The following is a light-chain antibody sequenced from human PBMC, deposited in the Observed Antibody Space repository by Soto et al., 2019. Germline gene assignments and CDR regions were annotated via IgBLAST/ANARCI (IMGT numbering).Light chain of an antibody. Sequence: QSVLTQPASVFGSPGQSITISCTGTSSDVGSYNLVSWYQQHPGKAPKLIIYEGTKRPSGVSNRFSGSKSGNTASLTISGLQAEDEADYYCCSYATTHTWMFGGGTKLTV. CDR1: SSDVGSYNL. V-gene: IGLV2-23*01. CDR3: CSYATTHTWM. J-gene: IGLJ3*02. CDR2: EGT.